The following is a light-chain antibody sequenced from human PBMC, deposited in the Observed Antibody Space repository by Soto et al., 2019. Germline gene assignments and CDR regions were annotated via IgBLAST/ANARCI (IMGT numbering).Light chain of an antibody. CDR2: NAS. Sequence: EIVLTQSPATLSVSPGETATVSCRASQSISKYLAWYQQKPGQTPRLLIYNASNRAAGIPARFSGSGSGTDFTLTIARLEPEDFAVYYCQQRTNWPPKLTFGGGTRVEI. J-gene: IGKJ4*01. CDR1: QSISKY. CDR3: QQRTNWPPKLT. V-gene: IGKV3-11*01.